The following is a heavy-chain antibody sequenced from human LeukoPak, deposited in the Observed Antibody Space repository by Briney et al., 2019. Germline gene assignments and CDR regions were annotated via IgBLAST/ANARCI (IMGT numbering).Heavy chain of an antibody. D-gene: IGHD6-13*01. Sequence: ASVKVSCKASGYTFTSYYMHWVRQAPGQGLEWMGWISTYNGNTNYAQKFQGRVTMTTDTSTSTAYMELRSLRSDDTAVYYCARESYSSSSAGWFDPWGQGTLVTVSS. J-gene: IGHJ5*02. CDR1: GYTFTSYY. CDR3: ARESYSSSSAGWFDP. V-gene: IGHV1-18*04. CDR2: ISTYNGNT.